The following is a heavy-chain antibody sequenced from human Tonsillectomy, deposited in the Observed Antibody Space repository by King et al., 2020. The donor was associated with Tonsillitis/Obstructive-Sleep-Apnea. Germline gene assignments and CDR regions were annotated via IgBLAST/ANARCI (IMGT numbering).Heavy chain of an antibody. D-gene: IGHD4-17*01. CDR2: IYHSGST. CDR1: GGSISSNNW. Sequence: QLQESGPGLVKPSGTLSLTCAVSGGSISSNNWWSWVRQPPGKGLEGIGEIYHSGSTNYNPSLKSRVTISVDKSKNQFSLKLSSVTAADTAVYYCAKYYGDYAPYSDYWGQGTLVTVSS. V-gene: IGHV4-4*02. CDR3: AKYYGDYAPYSDY. J-gene: IGHJ4*02.